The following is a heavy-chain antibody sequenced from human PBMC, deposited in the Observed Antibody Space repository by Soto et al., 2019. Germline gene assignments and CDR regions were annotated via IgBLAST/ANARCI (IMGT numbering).Heavy chain of an antibody. Sequence: PGGSLRLSCVGSGFSFSSYLVHRVRQAPGKGLEWVSYISSSSSTIFYTDSVKGRFTVSRDNAKNTLLLQMNSLRAEDTAVYYCARESLRSSGYYYFDYWGQGTLVTVSS. D-gene: IGHD6-19*01. V-gene: IGHV3-48*04. J-gene: IGHJ4*02. CDR3: ARESLRSSGYYYFDY. CDR1: GFSFSSYL. CDR2: ISSSSSTI.